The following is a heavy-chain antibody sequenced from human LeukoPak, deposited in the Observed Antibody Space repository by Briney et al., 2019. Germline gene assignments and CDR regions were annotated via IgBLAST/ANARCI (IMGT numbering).Heavy chain of an antibody. J-gene: IGHJ4*02. Sequence: GGSLRLSCAASGVTFSSYGMHWVRQAPGKGLEWVAVISYDGSNRYYADSVKGRFTISRDNSKNTLYLQMNSLRAEDTAVYYCAAISSGYYIYYFDYWGQGTLVTVSS. D-gene: IGHD3-22*01. V-gene: IGHV3-30*03. CDR2: ISYDGSNR. CDR1: GVTFSSYG. CDR3: AAISSGYYIYYFDY.